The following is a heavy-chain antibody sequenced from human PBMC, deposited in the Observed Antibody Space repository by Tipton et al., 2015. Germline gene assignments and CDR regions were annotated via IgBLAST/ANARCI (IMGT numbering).Heavy chain of an antibody. Sequence: TLSLTCTVSGGSISSSSYYWGWVRQPPGKGLEWIGSIYYTGSTFYNPSLKSRATISVDTSKNQFSLKLSSVTAADTAVYYCARSNRGYNGYEFFDYWGQGTLVTVSS. D-gene: IGHD5-12*01. CDR3: ARSNRGYNGYEFFDY. CDR2: IYYTGST. V-gene: IGHV4-39*07. J-gene: IGHJ4*02. CDR1: GGSISSSSYY.